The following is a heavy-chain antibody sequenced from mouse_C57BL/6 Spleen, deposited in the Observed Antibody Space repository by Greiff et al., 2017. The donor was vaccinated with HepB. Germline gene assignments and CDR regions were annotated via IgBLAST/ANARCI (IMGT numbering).Heavy chain of an antibody. D-gene: IGHD2-3*01. J-gene: IGHJ2*01. V-gene: IGHV1-69*01. CDR1: GYTFTSYW. Sequence: QVQLQQPGAELVMPGASVKLSCKASGYTFTSYWMHWVKQRPGQGLEWIGEIDPSDSYTNYNQKFKGKSTLTVDKSSSTAYMQLSSLTSEDSAVYYCARSGNDGYYRGYYFDYWVQGTTLTVSS. CDR3: ARSGNDGYYRGYYFDY. CDR2: IDPSDSYT.